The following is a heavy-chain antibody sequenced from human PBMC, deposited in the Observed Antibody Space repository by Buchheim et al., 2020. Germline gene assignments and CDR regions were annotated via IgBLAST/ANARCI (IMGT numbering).Heavy chain of an antibody. CDR3: ETWRIAAPGWFES. CDR2: IKPDASEE. CDR1: NLHFSSYW. V-gene: IGHV3-7*01. J-gene: IGHJ5*01. D-gene: IGHD6-6*01. Sequence: EARLVESGGALVQPGGSLRLSCVVSNLHFSSYWINWVRQAPGKGLEWVANIKPDASEENYVDSVRGRFFISRDNAENVVYLQMGSLGGEDTGLYYCETWRIAAPGWFESWGQGT.